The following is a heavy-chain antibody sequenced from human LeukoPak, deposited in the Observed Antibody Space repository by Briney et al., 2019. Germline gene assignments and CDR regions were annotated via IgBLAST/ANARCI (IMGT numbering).Heavy chain of an antibody. CDR2: IYYSGST. V-gene: IGHV4-39*07. D-gene: IGHD3-10*01. CDR3: ARSGTTMVRGVMSFDY. J-gene: IGHJ4*02. CDR1: GGSISSSSYY. Sequence: SETLSLTCTVSGGSISSSSYYWGWIRQPPGEGLEWIGSIYYSGSTYYNPSLKSRVTISVDTSKNQFSLKLSSVTAADTAVYYCARSGTTMVRGVMSFDYWGQGTLVTVSS.